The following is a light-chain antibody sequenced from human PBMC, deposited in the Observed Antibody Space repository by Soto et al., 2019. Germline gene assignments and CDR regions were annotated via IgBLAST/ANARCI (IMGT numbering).Light chain of an antibody. Sequence: EIVMTQSPATLSLSPGERATLSCRASQSVSSNLAWYQQKPGQAPRLLIYAASTLQSGVPSRFSGSGSGTDFTLTISSLQPEDVATYYCQKYNSAPRTFGQGTKVDIK. CDR3: QKYNSAPRT. V-gene: IGKV3-15*01. CDR1: QSVSSN. J-gene: IGKJ1*01. CDR2: AAS.